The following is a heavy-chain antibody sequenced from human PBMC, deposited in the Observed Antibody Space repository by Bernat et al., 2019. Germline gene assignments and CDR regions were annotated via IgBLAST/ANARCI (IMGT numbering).Heavy chain of an antibody. CDR2: ISYDGSNK. Sequence: QVQLVESGGGVVQPGRSLRLSCAASGFTFSSYAMHWVRQAPGKGLEWVAVISYDGSNKYYADSVKGRFTISRDNSKNTLYLQMNSLRAEDTAVYYCARGISRLYYYMDVCGKGTTVTVSS. CDR3: ARGISRLYYYMDV. D-gene: IGHD3-3*02. V-gene: IGHV3-30*01. CDR1: GFTFSSYA. J-gene: IGHJ6*03.